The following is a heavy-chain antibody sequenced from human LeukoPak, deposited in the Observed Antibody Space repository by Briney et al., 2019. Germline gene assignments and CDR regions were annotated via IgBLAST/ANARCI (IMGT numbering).Heavy chain of an antibody. CDR2: IYYSGST. J-gene: IGHJ4*02. CDR3: ARHLANYYDPFDY. CDR1: GGSISSYY. D-gene: IGHD3-22*01. Sequence: PSETLSLTCTVSGGSISSYYWSWIRQPPGKGLEWIASIYYSGSTYYNPSLKSRVTLSVDTSKNQFSLKLSSVTAADTAVYYCARHLANYYDPFDYWGQGTLVTVSS. V-gene: IGHV4-59*05.